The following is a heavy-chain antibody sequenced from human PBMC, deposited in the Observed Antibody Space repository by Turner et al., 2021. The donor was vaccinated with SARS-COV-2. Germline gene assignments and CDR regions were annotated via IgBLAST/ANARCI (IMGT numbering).Heavy chain of an antibody. D-gene: IGHD5-12*01. CDR2: IYSGGST. Sequence: VQLVESGGGLVQPGGSLRLSCAASGFTVSSNYMSWVRQAPGKGLEWVSVIYSGGSTYYADSVKGRFTITRHNYKNTMYLQMNSLRAEDTAVYYGAVATITYYFDYWGQGTLVTVSS. CDR3: AVATITYYFDY. J-gene: IGHJ4*02. V-gene: IGHV3-53*04. CDR1: GFTVSSNY.